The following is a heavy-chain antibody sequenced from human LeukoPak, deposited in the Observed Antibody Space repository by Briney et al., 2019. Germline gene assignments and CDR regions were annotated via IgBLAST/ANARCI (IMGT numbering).Heavy chain of an antibody. CDR2: IMQVGSEQ. Sequence: GGSLRLSCAASRLTYRNNWMRWVRQAPGTGLESVAIIMQVGSEQYSVDSVRGRCALSRDNAKNSLYLQMNSLRAEDTAVYYGARAYSTSSDYFDYWGQGTLVTVSS. J-gene: IGHJ4*02. D-gene: IGHD6-6*01. CDR1: RLTYRNNW. CDR3: ARAYSTSSDYFDY. V-gene: IGHV3-7*01.